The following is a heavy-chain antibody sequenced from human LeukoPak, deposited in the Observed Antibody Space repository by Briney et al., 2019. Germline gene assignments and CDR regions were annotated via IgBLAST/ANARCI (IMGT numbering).Heavy chain of an antibody. V-gene: IGHV3-66*01. Sequence: GGSLRLSCAASGFTLSSYAMSWVRQAPGKGLEWVSVIYSGGSKYYADSVKGRFTISSDNSKNTLNLQMTSLRAEDTAVYYCANQPNGYYYDHFDFWGQGTLVTVSS. CDR1: GFTLSSYA. CDR3: ANQPNGYYYDHFDF. D-gene: IGHD3-22*01. CDR2: IYSGGSK. J-gene: IGHJ4*02.